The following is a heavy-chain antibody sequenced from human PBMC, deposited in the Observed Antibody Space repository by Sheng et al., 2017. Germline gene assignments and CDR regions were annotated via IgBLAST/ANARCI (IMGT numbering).Heavy chain of an antibody. CDR3: ARAELEGANPGGTT. D-gene: IGHD4-17*01. CDR2: IWYDGSNK. V-gene: IGHV3-33*01. J-gene: IGHJ4*02. CDR1: GFTFSRYG. Sequence: QVQLVESGGGVVQPGRSLRLSCAASGFTFSRYGMHWVRQAPDKGLEWVAVIWYDGSNKYYADSVKGRFTISRDNSKNTLYLQMNSLRAEDTAVYYCARAELEGANPGGTTWGQGTLVTVSS.